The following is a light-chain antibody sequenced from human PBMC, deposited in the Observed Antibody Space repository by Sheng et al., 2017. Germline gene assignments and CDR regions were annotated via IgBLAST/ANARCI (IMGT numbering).Light chain of an antibody. CDR1: SSGVGGYNY. CDR2: DVS. V-gene: IGLV2-14*01. J-gene: IGLJ1*01. CDR3: SSYTSSSIPV. Sequence: QSALTQPASVSGSPGQSITISCTGTSSGVGGYNYVSWYQQHPGKAPKLMIYDVSNRPSGVSNRFSGSKSGNTASLTISGLQAEDEADYYCSSYTSSSIPVFGTGTKVTRP.